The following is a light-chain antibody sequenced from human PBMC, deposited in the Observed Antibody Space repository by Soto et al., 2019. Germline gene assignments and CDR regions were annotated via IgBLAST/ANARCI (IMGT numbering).Light chain of an antibody. J-gene: IGLJ2*01. CDR2: LNSDGSH. V-gene: IGLV4-69*01. CDR1: SGHSSYT. Sequence: QPVLTQSPSASASLGASVKHTCTLSSGHSSYTIAWHQQQPDRGPRYLMRLNSDGSHNRGDGVPGRFSGSSSGAERYLTISSLQSEDEADYYCQTWGAGIHVVFGGGTKLTVL. CDR3: QTWGAGIHVV.